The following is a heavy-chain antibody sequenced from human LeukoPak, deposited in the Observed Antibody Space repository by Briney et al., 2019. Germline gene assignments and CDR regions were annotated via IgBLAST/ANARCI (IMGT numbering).Heavy chain of an antibody. J-gene: IGHJ5*02. Sequence: SETLSLTCTVSGGSISSYYWSWIRQPPGKGLEWIGYIYYSGSTNYNPSLKSRVTISVDTSKNQFSLKLSSVTAADTAVYYCARGMYSSSWYHHWFDPWGQGTLVTVS. D-gene: IGHD6-13*01. CDR3: ARGMYSSSWYHHWFDP. CDR1: GGSISSYY. CDR2: IYYSGST. V-gene: IGHV4-59*01.